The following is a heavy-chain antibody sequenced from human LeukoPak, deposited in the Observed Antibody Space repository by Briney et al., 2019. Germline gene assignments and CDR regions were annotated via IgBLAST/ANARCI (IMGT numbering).Heavy chain of an antibody. CDR3: ARDRVHPLPYPDYGDYVSPFDY. Sequence: GGSLRLSCAASGFTFSSHWIHWVRQAPGQGLVWVSRINSDGISTTYADSVKGRFTISRDNAKNSLYLQMNSLRAEDTAVYYCARDRVHPLPYPDYGDYVSPFDYWGQGTLVTVSS. J-gene: IGHJ4*02. CDR1: GFTFSSHW. CDR2: INSDGIST. V-gene: IGHV3-74*03. D-gene: IGHD4-17*01.